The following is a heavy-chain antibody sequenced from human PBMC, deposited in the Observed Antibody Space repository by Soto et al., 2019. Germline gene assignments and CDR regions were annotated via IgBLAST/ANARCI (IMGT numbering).Heavy chain of an antibody. Sequence: PEGSLRLSCATSGFTFSGSAMHWVRQASGKGLEWVGRIRSKANSYATAYAASVKGRFTISRDDSKNTAYLQMNSLKTEDTAVYYCTRPTGFVGASIWGQGTLVTVSS. CDR1: GFTFSGSA. D-gene: IGHD1-26*01. CDR3: TRPTGFVGASI. V-gene: IGHV3-73*01. J-gene: IGHJ4*02. CDR2: IRSKANSYAT.